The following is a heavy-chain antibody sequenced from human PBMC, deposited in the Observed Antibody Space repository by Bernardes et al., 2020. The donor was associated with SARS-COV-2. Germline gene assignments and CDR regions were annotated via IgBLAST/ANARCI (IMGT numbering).Heavy chain of an antibody. CDR3: ARAGGVDCSGGSCHYYYYYGMDV. CDR2: IGTAGDT. CDR1: GFTFSSYD. V-gene: IGHV3-13*01. D-gene: IGHD2-15*01. J-gene: IGHJ6*02. Sequence: GGSLRLSRAASGFTFSSYDMHWVRQATGKGLEWVSAIGTAGDTYYPGSVKGRFTISRENAKNSLYLQMNSLRAGDTAVYYCARAGGVDCSGGSCHYYYYYGMDVWGQGTTVTVSS.